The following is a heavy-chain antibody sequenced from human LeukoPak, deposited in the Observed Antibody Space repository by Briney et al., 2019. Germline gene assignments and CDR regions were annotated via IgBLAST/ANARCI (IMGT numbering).Heavy chain of an antibody. D-gene: IGHD2-15*01. CDR1: GFTFSSYG. CDR3: AKSSGRYCSGGSCFDFDS. V-gene: IGHV3-30*02. J-gene: IGHJ4*02. CDR2: IRYDGSNK. Sequence: GGSLRLSCAASGFTFSSYGMHWVRQAPGKGLEWVAFIRYDGSNKYYADSVKGRFTISRDNSKNTLYLQMNSLRAEDTAVYYCAKSSGRYCSGGSCFDFDSWGQGTLVTVSS.